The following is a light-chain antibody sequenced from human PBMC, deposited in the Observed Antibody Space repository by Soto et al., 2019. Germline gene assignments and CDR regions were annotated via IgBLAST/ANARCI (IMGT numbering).Light chain of an antibody. CDR3: QQYNNWPPFT. CDR2: GAS. Sequence: EIVMTQSPATLSVSPGERVTLSCRASQSVSSSLAWYQQKPGQAPRLLIYGASTRATGIPARFSGSGSGTEFTLTISSRQSEDFAVYYCQQYNNWPPFTFGPGTKVDI. CDR1: QSVSSS. V-gene: IGKV3-15*01. J-gene: IGKJ3*01.